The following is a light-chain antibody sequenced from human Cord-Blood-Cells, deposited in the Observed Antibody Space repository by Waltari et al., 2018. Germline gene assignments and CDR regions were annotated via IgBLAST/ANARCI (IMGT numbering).Light chain of an antibody. CDR3: QQSYSTPYT. J-gene: IGKJ2*01. CDR1: QSISSY. CDR2: AAS. Sequence: DIPMTQSPSSLSASVGDRGTIPCRASQSISSYLNWYQQKPGKAPKRLIYAASSLQSGVPSRFSGSGSGTDFTLTISSLQPEDFATYYCQQSYSTPYTFGQGTKLEIK. V-gene: IGKV1-39*01.